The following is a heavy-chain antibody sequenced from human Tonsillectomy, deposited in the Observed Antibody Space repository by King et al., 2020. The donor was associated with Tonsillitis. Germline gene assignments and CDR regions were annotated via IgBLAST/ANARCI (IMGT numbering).Heavy chain of an antibody. Sequence: LQLQESGPGLVKPSETLSLTCTVSGGSISSTSYFWGWIRQPPGQGLEWIGNIYYYSGATYYTPSLKSRVTISVDTSKNQFSLKLTSVIAADTAVYYCARLPAYSSSSFVFDIWGQGTMVTVSS. CDR2: IYYYSGAT. V-gene: IGHV4-39*01. CDR3: ARLPAYSSSSFVFDI. CDR1: GGSISSTSYF. J-gene: IGHJ3*02. D-gene: IGHD6-6*01.